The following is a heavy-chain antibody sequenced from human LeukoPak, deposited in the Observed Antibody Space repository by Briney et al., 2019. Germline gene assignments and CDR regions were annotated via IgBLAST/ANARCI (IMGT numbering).Heavy chain of an antibody. V-gene: IGHV4-61*02. Sequence: SETLSLTCTVSGGSISSGDYYWSWIRQPAGKGLEWIGRIYTSGSTNYNPSLKSRVTISVDTSKNQFSLKLSSVTAADTAVYYCATLNYYVDAFDIWGQGTMVTVSS. CDR3: ATLNYYVDAFDI. J-gene: IGHJ3*02. D-gene: IGHD3-10*02. CDR1: GGSISSGDYY. CDR2: IYTSGST.